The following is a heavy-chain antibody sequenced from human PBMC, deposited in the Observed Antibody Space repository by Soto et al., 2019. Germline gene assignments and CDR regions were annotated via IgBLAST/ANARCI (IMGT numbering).Heavy chain of an antibody. CDR2: INSDGSST. CDR3: ASQPYYDFWGGYYFHYYYYGMDV. V-gene: IGHV3-74*01. CDR1: GFTFSSYW. J-gene: IGHJ6*02. Sequence: GGSLRLSCAASGFTFSSYWMHWVRQAPGKGLVWVSRINSDGSSTSYADSVKGRFTISRDNAKNTLYLQMNSLRAEDTAVYYCASQPYYDFWGGYYFHYYYYGMDVWGQGTTVTVSS. D-gene: IGHD3-3*01.